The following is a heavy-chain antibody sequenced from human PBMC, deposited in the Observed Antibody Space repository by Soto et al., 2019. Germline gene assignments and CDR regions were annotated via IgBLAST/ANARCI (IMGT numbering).Heavy chain of an antibody. CDR3: ARDPFGRAPGVWFDP. CDR1: GGTFSSYA. J-gene: IGHJ5*02. Sequence: ASVKVSCKASGGTFSSYAISWVRQAPGQGLEWMGGIIPIFGTANNAQKFQGRVTITADESTSTAYMELSSLRSEDTAVYYCARDPFGRAPGVWFDPWGQGTLVTVSS. CDR2: IIPIFGTA. V-gene: IGHV1-69*13. D-gene: IGHD3-16*01.